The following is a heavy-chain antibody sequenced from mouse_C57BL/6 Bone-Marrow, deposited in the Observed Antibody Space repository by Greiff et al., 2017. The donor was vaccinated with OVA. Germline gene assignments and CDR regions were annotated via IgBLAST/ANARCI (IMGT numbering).Heavy chain of an antibody. CDR2: IYPSDSET. D-gene: IGHD2-4*01. J-gene: IGHJ2*01. Sequence: QVQLQQPGAELVRPGSSVKLSCKASGYTFTSYWMDWVKQRPGQGLEWIGNIYPSDSETHYNQKFKDKATLTVDKSSSTAYMQLSSLTSEDSAVDYCARSGDYGYFDYWGQGTTLTVSS. CDR1: GYTFTSYW. V-gene: IGHV1-61*01. CDR3: ARSGDYGYFDY.